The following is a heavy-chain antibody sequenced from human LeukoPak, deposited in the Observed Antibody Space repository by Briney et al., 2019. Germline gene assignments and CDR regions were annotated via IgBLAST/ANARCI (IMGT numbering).Heavy chain of an antibody. V-gene: IGHV3-11*01. CDR2: ISSSGSTI. J-gene: IGHJ5*02. Sequence: GGSLRLSWAASGFTFSDSYMSWIRKAPGKGLEWVSYISSSGSTIYYADSVKGRFTISRDNAKNSLYLQMNSLRAEDTAVYYCARGVVPAAINWFDPWGQGTLVTVSS. D-gene: IGHD2-2*02. CDR3: ARGVVPAAINWFDP. CDR1: GFTFSDSY.